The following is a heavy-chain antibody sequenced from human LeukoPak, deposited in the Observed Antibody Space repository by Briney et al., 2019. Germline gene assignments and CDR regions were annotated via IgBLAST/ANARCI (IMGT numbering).Heavy chain of an antibody. Sequence: GRSLRLSCAASGFTFSSYAMHWVRQAPGKGLEWVAVISYDGSNKYYADSVKGRFTISRDNSKNTLYLQMNSLRAEDTAVYYCAREGRWQLLNNWFDPWGQGTLVTVSS. CDR2: ISYDGSNK. V-gene: IGHV3-30-3*01. D-gene: IGHD2-15*01. CDR3: AREGRWQLLNNWFDP. CDR1: GFTFSSYA. J-gene: IGHJ5*02.